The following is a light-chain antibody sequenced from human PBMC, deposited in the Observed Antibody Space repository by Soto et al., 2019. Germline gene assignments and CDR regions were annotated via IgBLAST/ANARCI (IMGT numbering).Light chain of an antibody. J-gene: IGKJ1*01. CDR3: QQYASSPWT. CDR2: GAS. CDR1: QSVSRSH. V-gene: IGKV3-20*01. Sequence: IVLTQSPGSVSLSRGERAALSCRASQSVSRSHLAWFQQKPGQAPRLLIYGASNRATGIPGRVSGSGSGTDFTLTINRLEPEDFAVYYCQQYASSPWTFGQGTKVDIK.